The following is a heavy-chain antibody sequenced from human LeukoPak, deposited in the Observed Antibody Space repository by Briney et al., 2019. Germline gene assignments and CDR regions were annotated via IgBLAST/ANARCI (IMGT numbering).Heavy chain of an antibody. CDR3: TTGPYYYDSSDQRVGAFDI. J-gene: IGHJ3*02. Sequence: GGSLRLSCAASGFTFSNAWMSWVRQAPGKGLEWVGRIKSKTDGGTTDYAAPVKGRLTISRDDSKNTLYLQTNSLKTEDTAVYYCTTGPYYYDSSDQRVGAFDIWGQGTMVTVSS. V-gene: IGHV3-15*01. CDR1: GFTFSNAW. D-gene: IGHD3-22*01. CDR2: IKSKTDGGTT.